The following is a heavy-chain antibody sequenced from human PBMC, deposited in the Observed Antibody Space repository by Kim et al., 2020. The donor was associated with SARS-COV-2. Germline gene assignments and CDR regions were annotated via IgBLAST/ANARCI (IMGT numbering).Heavy chain of an antibody. D-gene: IGHD6-13*01. V-gene: IGHV3-48*02. CDR3: ARVDRQTAADYYYYGMDV. J-gene: IGHJ6*02. CDR1: GFTFSSYS. Sequence: GGSLRLSCAASGFTFSSYSMNWVRQAPGKGLEWVSYISSSSSTIYYADSVKGRFTISRDNAKNSLYLQMNSLRDEDTAVYYCARVDRQTAADYYYYGMDVWGQGTTVTVSS. CDR2: ISSSSSTI.